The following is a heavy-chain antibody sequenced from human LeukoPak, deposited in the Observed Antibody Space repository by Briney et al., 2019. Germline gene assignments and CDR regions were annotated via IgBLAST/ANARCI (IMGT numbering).Heavy chain of an antibody. J-gene: IGHJ4*02. V-gene: IGHV3-53*01. CDR1: GFTDSSSY. CDR2: FYSGGKT. CDR3: AKEGYYDSSGYYLR. D-gene: IGHD3-22*01. Sequence: GGSLRLSCAASGFTDSSSYMSWVRQAPGKGLEWVSVFYSGGKTYYTDSVKGRFTISRDNSKNTLYLQMNSLRAEDTAVYYCAKEGYYDSSGYYLRWGQGTLVTVSS.